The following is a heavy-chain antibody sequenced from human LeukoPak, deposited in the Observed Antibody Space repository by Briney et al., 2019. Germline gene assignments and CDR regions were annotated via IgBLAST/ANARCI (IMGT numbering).Heavy chain of an antibody. CDR2: FDPEDGET. CDR1: GYTLTELS. D-gene: IGHD2-2*01. Sequence: GASVKVSCKVSGYTLTELSMHWVRQAPGKGLEWMGGFDPEDGETIYAQKFQGRVTMTEDTSTDKAYMELSSLRSEDTAVYYCATDRSCSSTSCSPGGYWGQGTLVTVSS. J-gene: IGHJ4*02. CDR3: ATDRSCSSTSCSPGGY. V-gene: IGHV1-24*01.